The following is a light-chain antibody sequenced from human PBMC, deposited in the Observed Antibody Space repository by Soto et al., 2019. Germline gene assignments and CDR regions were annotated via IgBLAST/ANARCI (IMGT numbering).Light chain of an antibody. CDR2: GNS. J-gene: IGLJ1*01. CDR3: QSYDSSLSGYV. Sequence: QSVLTQPPSVSGAPGQRVTISCTGSSSNIGAGYDVHWYQQLPGTAPKLLIYGNSNRPSGVPDRFSGSKSGTSASLAITGLQAEDEAEYDCQSYDSSLSGYVFGTGTKLTVL. CDR1: SSNIGAGYD. V-gene: IGLV1-40*01.